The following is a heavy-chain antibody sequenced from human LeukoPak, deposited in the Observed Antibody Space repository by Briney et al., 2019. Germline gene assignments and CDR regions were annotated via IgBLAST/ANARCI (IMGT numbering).Heavy chain of an antibody. J-gene: IGHJ3*01. CDR1: GFTVSDHY. D-gene: IGHD3-16*01. Sequence: GGSLRLSCAASGFTVSDHYMSWVRQAPGKGLVWVSRINTDGSSTSYVDSVKGRFTISRDNAKNTLYLQMNSLRAEDTAVYYCARDFLHLGGWGQGTMVTVSS. V-gene: IGHV3-74*01. CDR3: ARDFLHLGG. CDR2: INTDGSST.